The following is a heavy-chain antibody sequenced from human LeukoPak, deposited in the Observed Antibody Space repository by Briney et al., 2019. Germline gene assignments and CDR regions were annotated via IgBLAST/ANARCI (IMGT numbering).Heavy chain of an antibody. J-gene: IGHJ4*02. CDR1: GFTVNNNY. CDR3: GRDLIGTAASWDC. Sequence: PGGSLRLSCVASGFTVNNNYMNWVRQGPGKGLEWVSVISSGGSTYYADSVTGRFTISRDNSKNILYLQMNSLRVEDTAVYYCGRDLIGTAASWDCWGQGTLVTVSS. D-gene: IGHD6-25*01. CDR2: ISSGGST. V-gene: IGHV3-53*01.